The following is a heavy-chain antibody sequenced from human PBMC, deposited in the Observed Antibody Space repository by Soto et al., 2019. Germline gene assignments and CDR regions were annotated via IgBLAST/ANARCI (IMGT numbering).Heavy chain of an antibody. Sequence: QVQLVQSGAEVKKPGSSVKVSCKTSRDTFNKYAFNWVRQAPGQGLEWMGWIIPIFSSRNYAEKFQGRVTITADYSTSTAYMELRILRFEDTAVYYCARGETYLGVWGQGTTVTVSS. J-gene: IGHJ6*02. CDR3: ARGETYLGV. D-gene: IGHD3-16*01. CDR2: IIPIFSSR. CDR1: RDTFNKYA. V-gene: IGHV1-69*01.